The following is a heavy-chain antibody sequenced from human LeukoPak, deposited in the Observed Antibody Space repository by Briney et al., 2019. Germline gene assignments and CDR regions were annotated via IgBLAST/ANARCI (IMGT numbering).Heavy chain of an antibody. J-gene: IGHJ4*02. Sequence: SETLSLTCAVYGGSFSGYYWSWIRQPPGKGLEWIGEINHSGSTNYNPSLKSRVTISVDTSKNQFSLKLSSVTAADTAVYYCARGPVRYFDWLSYKPHVRPIGGFDYWGQGTLVTVSS. D-gene: IGHD3-9*01. CDR3: ARGPVRYFDWLSYKPHVRPIGGFDY. CDR1: GGSFSGYY. CDR2: INHSGST. V-gene: IGHV4-34*01.